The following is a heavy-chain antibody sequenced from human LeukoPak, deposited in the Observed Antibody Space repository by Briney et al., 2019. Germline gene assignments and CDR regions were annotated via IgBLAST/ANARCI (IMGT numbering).Heavy chain of an antibody. CDR2: IYYSGST. CDR3: ARFRLLWFGELSPFDY. CDR1: GGSISSYY. J-gene: IGHJ4*02. Sequence: PSETLSLTCTVSGGSISSYYWSWIRQPPGKGLEWIGYIYYSGSTNYNPPLKSRVTISVDTSKNQFSLKLSSVTAADTAVYYCARFRLLWFGELSPFDYWGQGTLVTVSS. D-gene: IGHD3-10*01. V-gene: IGHV4-59*01.